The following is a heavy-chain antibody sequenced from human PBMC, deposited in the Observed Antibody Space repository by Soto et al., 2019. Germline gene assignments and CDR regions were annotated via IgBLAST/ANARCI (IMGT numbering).Heavy chain of an antibody. CDR3: ASVRGGYYYAMDV. D-gene: IGHD3-10*02. J-gene: IGHJ6*02. CDR2: MYHSGST. Sequence: QVQLQESGPGLVKPSGTLSLTCAVSGGSISSSNWWSWVRQPPGKGLEWIGDMYHSGSTNYNPSLKSRVTISVDKSKTQFSLQLSSVTAADTAVYYCASVRGGYYYAMDVWGQGTTVTVSS. V-gene: IGHV4-4*02. CDR1: GGSISSSNW.